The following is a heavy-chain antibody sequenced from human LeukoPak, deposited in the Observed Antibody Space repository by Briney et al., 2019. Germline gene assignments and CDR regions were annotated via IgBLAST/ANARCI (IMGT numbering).Heavy chain of an antibody. Sequence: GGSLRLSCAAPGFTFSSYGMHWVRQAPGKGLEWVAVISNGGSNKYRADSVKGRFTISRDNSKNTLYLQMNSLRAEDTAVYYCAKDLSSSGSRAFDIWGQGTMVTVSS. CDR1: GFTFSSYG. CDR3: AKDLSSSGSRAFDI. J-gene: IGHJ3*02. D-gene: IGHD3-22*01. V-gene: IGHV3-30*18. CDR2: ISNGGSNK.